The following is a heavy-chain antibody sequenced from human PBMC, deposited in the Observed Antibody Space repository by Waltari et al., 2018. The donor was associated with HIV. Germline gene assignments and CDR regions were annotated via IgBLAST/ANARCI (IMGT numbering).Heavy chain of an antibody. D-gene: IGHD3-22*01. CDR3: AKDHGGYWRRDDIYFDV. Sequence: EVQLVDSGGGLVQPGSSLRLSCAGSGIAIDDYAMHWVRQRPGKWLEWVSAISYNSGSAAYADSVRGRFTVSRDNSKNSVYLQMDSLRPEDTAFYFCAKDHGGYWRRDDIYFDVWGRGTKVTVSS. CDR2: ISYNSGSA. V-gene: IGHV3-9*01. CDR1: GIAIDDYA. J-gene: IGHJ3*01.